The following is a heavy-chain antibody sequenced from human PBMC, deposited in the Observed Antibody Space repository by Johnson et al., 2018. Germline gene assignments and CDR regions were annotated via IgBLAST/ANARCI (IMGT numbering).Heavy chain of an antibody. CDR2: IYNNGAT. CDR3: SSGAHYFDY. CDR1: GDSIRNNY. V-gene: IGHV4-59*01. J-gene: IGHJ4*01. Sequence: QVQLQESGPGLVKPSGTLSLTCSVSGDSIRNNYWMWIRQPPGKGLEWIGSIYNNGATNYNPSLKSRLTMSMDTSQNSFSLKLNSVAAADTAVYYCSSGAHYFDYWGHGSLVTVSS.